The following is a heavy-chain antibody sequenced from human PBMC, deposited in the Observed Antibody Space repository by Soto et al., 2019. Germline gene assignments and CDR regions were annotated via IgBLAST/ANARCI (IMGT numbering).Heavy chain of an antibody. J-gene: IGHJ6*03. D-gene: IGHD5-12*01. CDR2: INHSGST. CDR1: GGSFSGYY. V-gene: IGHV4-34*01. Sequence: SETLSLTCAVYGGSFSGYYWSWIRQPPGKGLEWIGEINHSGSTNYNPSLKSRVTISVDTSKNQFSLKLSSVTAADTAVYYCARLCSVHSGYDYPYYYYYYMDVWGKGTTVTVSS. CDR3: ARLCSVHSGYDYPYYYYYYMDV.